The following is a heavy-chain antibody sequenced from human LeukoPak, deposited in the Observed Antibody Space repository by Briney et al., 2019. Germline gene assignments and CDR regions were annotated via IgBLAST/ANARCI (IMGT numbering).Heavy chain of an antibody. D-gene: IGHD7-27*01. CDR3: TKDPPLTGGVYSAY. V-gene: IGHV3-15*07. CDR1: GLIFSDAW. Sequence: GGSLRLSCVASGLIFSDAWMNWVRQAPGKGLEWVGRIKSKVDGGAVDYAAPVKGRFTISRDDSKSTLYLQLNSLKTEDSAVYYCTKDPPLTGGVYSAYWGQGTLVTVSS. CDR2: IKSKVDGGAV. J-gene: IGHJ4*02.